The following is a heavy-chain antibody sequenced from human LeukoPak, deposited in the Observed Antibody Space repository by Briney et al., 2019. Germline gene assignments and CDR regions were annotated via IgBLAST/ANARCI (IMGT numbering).Heavy chain of an antibody. CDR2: IYYSGST. V-gene: IGHV4-39*07. D-gene: IGHD6-13*01. J-gene: IGHJ2*01. Sequence: SETLSLTCTVSGGSISSSSYYWGWIRQPPGKGLEWIGSIYYSGSTYYNPSLKSRVTISVDTSKNQFSLKLSSVTAADTAVYYCARDRYSSSWYASGYFDLWGRGTLVTVSS. CDR1: GGSISSSSYY. CDR3: ARDRYSSSWYASGYFDL.